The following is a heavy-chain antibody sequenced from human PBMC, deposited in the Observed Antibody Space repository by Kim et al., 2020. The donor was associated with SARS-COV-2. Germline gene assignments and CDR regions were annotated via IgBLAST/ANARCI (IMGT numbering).Heavy chain of an antibody. CDR3: ATSIAVAGTPRDFQH. J-gene: IGHJ1*01. D-gene: IGHD6-19*01. Sequence: QKLQGRVTMTTDTSTSTAYMELRSLRSDDTAVYYCATSIAVAGTPRDFQHWGQGTLVTVSS. V-gene: IGHV1-18*01.